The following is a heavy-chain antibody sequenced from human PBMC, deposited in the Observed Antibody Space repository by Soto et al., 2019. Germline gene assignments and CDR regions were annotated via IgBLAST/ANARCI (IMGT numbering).Heavy chain of an antibody. Sequence: AAVKVSCKASGYTFTNYAMHWVRQAPGQRLEWMGWINGGNGNTKYSPKLQDRVTITRDTSASTAYMELSSLRSEDTALYYCARDGVAAGNINFDYWGQGTLVTVSS. CDR2: INGGNGNT. J-gene: IGHJ4*02. CDR1: GYTFTNYA. V-gene: IGHV1-3*01. CDR3: ARDGVAAGNINFDY. D-gene: IGHD6-25*01.